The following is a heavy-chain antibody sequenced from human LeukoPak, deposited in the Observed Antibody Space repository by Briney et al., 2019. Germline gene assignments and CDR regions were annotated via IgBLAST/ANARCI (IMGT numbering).Heavy chain of an antibody. J-gene: IGHJ4*02. Sequence: SVKVSCTASGGTFSSYAISWVRQGPGPGLEWMGGIIPIFGTANYAQKFQGRVTITTDESTSTAYMELSSLRSEDTAVYYCARYGGSSWYFDYWGQGTLVTVSS. CDR3: ARYGGSSWYFDY. V-gene: IGHV1-69*05. CDR1: GGTFSSYA. D-gene: IGHD6-13*01. CDR2: IIPIFGTA.